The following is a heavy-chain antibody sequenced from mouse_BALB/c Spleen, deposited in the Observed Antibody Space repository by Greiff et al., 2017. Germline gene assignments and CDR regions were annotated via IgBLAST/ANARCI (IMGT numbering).Heavy chain of an antibody. D-gene: IGHD2-2*01. CDR3: ARNLYGYDASWFAY. J-gene: IGHJ3*01. CDR2: INPSSGYT. V-gene: IGHV1-4*01. Sequence: VQLQESGAELARPGASVKMSCKASGYTFTSYTMHWVNQRPGQGLEWIGYINPSSGYTNYNQKFKDKATLTADKSSSTAYMQLSSLTSEDSAVYYCARNLYGYDASWFAYWGQGTLVTVSA. CDR1: GYTFTSYT.